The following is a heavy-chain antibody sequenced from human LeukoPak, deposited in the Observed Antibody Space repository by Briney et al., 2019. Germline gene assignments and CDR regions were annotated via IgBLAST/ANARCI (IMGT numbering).Heavy chain of an antibody. CDR2: INPNSGGT. D-gene: IGHD2-8*01. V-gene: IGHV1-2*02. CDR3: ARDEGYCTNDVCLATIGHFDY. Sequence: GASVKVSCKTSGYTFSDYYIHWVRQAPGQGLEWMGWINPNSGGTKYAQKFQGRVTMTRDTSISTANMELSRLRSDDTAVYYCARDEGYCTNDVCLATIGHFDYWGQGTLVTVSS. J-gene: IGHJ4*02. CDR1: GYTFSDYY.